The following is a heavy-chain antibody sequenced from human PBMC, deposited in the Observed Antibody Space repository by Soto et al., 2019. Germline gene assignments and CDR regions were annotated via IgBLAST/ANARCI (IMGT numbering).Heavy chain of an antibody. V-gene: IGHV1-3*01. CDR3: ARVDTAMARPFDY. Sequence: ASVKVSCKASGYTFTTYAMHWVRQAPGQRLEWMGGIIAIFGKANYAQKFQGRVTITRDTSASTAYMELSSLRSEDTAVYYCARVDTAMARPFDYWGQGTLVTVSS. D-gene: IGHD5-18*01. CDR1: GYTFTTYA. J-gene: IGHJ4*02. CDR2: IIAIFGKA.